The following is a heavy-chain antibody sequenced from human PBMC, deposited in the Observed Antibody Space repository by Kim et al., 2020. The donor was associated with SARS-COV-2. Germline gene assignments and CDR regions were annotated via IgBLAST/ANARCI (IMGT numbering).Heavy chain of an antibody. J-gene: IGHJ4*02. Sequence: SVKVSCKASGGTFSSYAISWVRQAPGQGLEWMGGIIPIFGTANYAQKFQGRVTITADESTSTAYMELSSLRSEDTAVYYCARDTIVRVRYFDWLLYPAFDYWGQGTLVTVSS. CDR3: ARDTIVRVRYFDWLLYPAFDY. CDR1: GGTFSSYA. D-gene: IGHD3-9*01. V-gene: IGHV1-69*13. CDR2: IIPIFGTA.